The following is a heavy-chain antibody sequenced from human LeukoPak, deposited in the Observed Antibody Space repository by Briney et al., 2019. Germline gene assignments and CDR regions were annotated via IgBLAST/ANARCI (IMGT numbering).Heavy chain of an antibody. Sequence: GGSVRLSCEASGFTFSSYWMSWVRQAPGKRLEWVANIKQDGSDKYYVDSVKGRFTISRDNTKNSVYLQMNSLRAEDTAFYYCARAKGYNWGQGTLAIVSS. CDR1: GFTFSSYW. D-gene: IGHD5-18*01. CDR2: IKQDGSDK. CDR3: ARAKGYN. V-gene: IGHV3-7*01. J-gene: IGHJ4*02.